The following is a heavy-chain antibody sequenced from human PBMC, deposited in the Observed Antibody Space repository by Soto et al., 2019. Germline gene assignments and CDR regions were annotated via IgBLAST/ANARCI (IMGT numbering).Heavy chain of an antibody. J-gene: IGHJ4*02. Sequence: SVKVSCKASGGTFSTSTISWVRQAPGQGLEWMGGITPIFGTASFAQKFQGRVTITADESTSTAYMELSSLRSEDTAMYYCARDGTLYDSSGYYYLYWGQGTLVTVSS. D-gene: IGHD3-22*01. CDR3: ARDGTLYDSSGYYYLY. CDR2: ITPIFGTA. V-gene: IGHV1-69*13. CDR1: GGTFSTST.